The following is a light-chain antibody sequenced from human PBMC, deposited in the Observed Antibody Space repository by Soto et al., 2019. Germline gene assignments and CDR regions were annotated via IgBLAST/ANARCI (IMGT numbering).Light chain of an antibody. CDR3: QQYNNWPAIT. J-gene: IGKJ5*01. Sequence: EIVFTQSPGTLSLSPGEGATLSCRASLTISNKFIAWYQQRAGQAPRLVIYGASTRANGIPDRFSASGSGTDLTLTISSLEPEDFAVYYCQQYNNWPAITFGQGTRLEIK. V-gene: IGKV3-20*01. CDR1: LTISNKF. CDR2: GAS.